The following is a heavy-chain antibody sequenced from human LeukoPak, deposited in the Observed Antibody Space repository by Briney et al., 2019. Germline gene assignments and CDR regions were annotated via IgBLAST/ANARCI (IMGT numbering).Heavy chain of an antibody. CDR1: GFTFSAYA. CDR3: ASPGTAMVTYYFDY. V-gene: IGHV3-23*01. Sequence: GGSLRLSCAASGFTFSAYAMTWVRQAPGKGLEWVSTISGSGGSAYYAASVKGRFVISRDKSKNTLYLQMSSLRAEDTAVYYCASPGTAMVTYYFDYWGQGTLVTVSS. D-gene: IGHD5-18*01. CDR2: ISGSGGSA. J-gene: IGHJ4*02.